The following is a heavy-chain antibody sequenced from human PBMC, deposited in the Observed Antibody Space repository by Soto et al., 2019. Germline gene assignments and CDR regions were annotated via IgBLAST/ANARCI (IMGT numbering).Heavy chain of an antibody. CDR3: ARELHYDSISLDDS. Sequence: QVQLVQSGAEVKKPGSSVKVSCKASGGTFSSYIINWVRQAPGQGLEWMGRIIAILGIAIYAQKFQGRVTITADKSTSTAYMELSSLRSEDTAVYYCARELHYDSISLDDSWGQGTLVTVSS. J-gene: IGHJ4*02. D-gene: IGHD3-22*01. CDR1: GGTFSSYI. CDR2: IIAILGIA. V-gene: IGHV1-69*02.